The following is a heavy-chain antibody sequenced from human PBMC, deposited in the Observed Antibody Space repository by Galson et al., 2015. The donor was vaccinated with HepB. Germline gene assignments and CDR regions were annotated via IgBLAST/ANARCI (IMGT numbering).Heavy chain of an antibody. V-gene: IGHV5-10-1*01. J-gene: IGHJ4*02. D-gene: IGHD3-22*01. CDR1: GYSFTTYW. CDR3: ARGYYYDNGGYSTQSFDS. Sequence: QSGAEVKKPGESLTISCKVSGYSFTTYWINWVRQMPGKGLEWMGRIDPSVSFTNYSPPFHGHVTIPVDKSISTAHLQWSSLKASDTAVYYCARGYYYDNGGYSTQSFDSWGRGTLVTVSS. CDR2: IDPSVSFT.